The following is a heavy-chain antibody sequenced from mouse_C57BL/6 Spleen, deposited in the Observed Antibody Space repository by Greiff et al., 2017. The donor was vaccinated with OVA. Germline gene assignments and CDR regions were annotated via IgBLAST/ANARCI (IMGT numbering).Heavy chain of an antibody. D-gene: IGHD1-1*01. CDR1: GYTFTDYN. Sequence: EVQLQQSGPELVKPGASVKIPCKASGYTFTDYNMDWVKQSHGKSLEWIGDINPNNGGTIYNQKFKGKATLTVDKSSSTAYMELRSLTSEDTAVYYCASRSTVVATGYFDVWGTGTTVTVSS. J-gene: IGHJ1*03. V-gene: IGHV1-18*01. CDR3: ASRSTVVATGYFDV. CDR2: INPNNGGT.